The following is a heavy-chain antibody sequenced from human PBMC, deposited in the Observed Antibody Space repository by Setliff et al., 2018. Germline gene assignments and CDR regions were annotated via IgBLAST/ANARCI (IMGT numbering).Heavy chain of an antibody. CDR2: ITPIFETA. V-gene: IGHV1-69*06. D-gene: IGHD1-1*01. J-gene: IGHJ6*02. Sequence: SVKVSCKASGGTLSGYAFSWVRQAPGQGLEWVGGITPIFETAHYAQKFQDRVTITADKSTSTVYMELNSLISEDTAVYFCPRDSVTLGQLERRGGFRYYDMDVWGRGTTVTVSS. CDR3: PRDSVTLGQLERRGGFRYYDMDV. CDR1: GGTLSGYA.